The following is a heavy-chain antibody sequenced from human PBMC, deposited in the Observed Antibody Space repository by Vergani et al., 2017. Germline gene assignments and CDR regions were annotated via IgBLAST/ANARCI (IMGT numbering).Heavy chain of an antibody. Sequence: EVQLVESGGGLVQPGGSLRLSRAASGFTFSRHWMHWVRQAPGKGLVWVSRVNPEGTNTPYADSVKGRFTISRDNAKNMMYLQLNSLRDEDTAVYYCARDGRIDAEGTELDYWGQGTLVTVSS. D-gene: IGHD1-14*01. CDR3: ARDGRIDAEGTELDY. CDR2: VNPEGTNT. CDR1: GFTFSRHW. J-gene: IGHJ4*02. V-gene: IGHV3-74*01.